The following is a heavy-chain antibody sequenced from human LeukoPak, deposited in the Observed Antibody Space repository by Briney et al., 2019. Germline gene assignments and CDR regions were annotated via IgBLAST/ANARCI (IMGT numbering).Heavy chain of an antibody. Sequence: GGSLRLSCAASGFIFSSYSMNWVRQAPGKGLEWVSSISSSSTHIYYGDSVKGRFTISRDNDKNSLYLHMDSLRAEDTAVYFCARDYDILSGPDAFDMWGQGTMVTVSS. D-gene: IGHD3-9*01. V-gene: IGHV3-21*06. CDR2: ISSSSTHI. J-gene: IGHJ3*02. CDR1: GFIFSSYS. CDR3: ARDYDILSGPDAFDM.